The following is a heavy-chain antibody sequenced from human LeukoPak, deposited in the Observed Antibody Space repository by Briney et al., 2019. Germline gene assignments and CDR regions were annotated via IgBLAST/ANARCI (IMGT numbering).Heavy chain of an antibody. CDR3: ARDTKRSRARWENLGFDP. CDR1: GYTFSSYG. V-gene: IGHV1-18*01. J-gene: IGHJ5*02. D-gene: IGHD1-26*01. CDR2: ISGYNDNT. Sequence: ASVKVSCKASGYTFSSYGISWVRQAPGQGLEWMGWISGYNDNTKYCAQKLQGRVTMTTDTSTSTAYMELRSLRSDDTAVYYCARDTKRSRARWENLGFDPWGQGTLVTVSS.